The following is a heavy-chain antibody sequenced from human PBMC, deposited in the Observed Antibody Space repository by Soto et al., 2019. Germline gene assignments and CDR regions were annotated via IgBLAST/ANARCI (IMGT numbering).Heavy chain of an antibody. Sequence: VKLVESGGGVVQPGRSLRLSCAASGFTFSSYGMHWVRQAPGKGLEWVAVIWYDGSNKYYADSVKGRFTISRDNSKNTLYLQMSSLRAEDRAVYYCARGYSSSPLDYWGQGTLVTVSS. J-gene: IGHJ4*02. CDR2: IWYDGSNK. D-gene: IGHD6-6*01. V-gene: IGHV3-33*01. CDR3: ARGYSSSPLDY. CDR1: GFTFSSYG.